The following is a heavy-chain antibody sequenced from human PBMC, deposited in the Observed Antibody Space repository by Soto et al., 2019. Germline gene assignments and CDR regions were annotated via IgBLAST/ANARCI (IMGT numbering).Heavy chain of an antibody. Sequence: SETLSLTCTVSGGSISTYYWSWFRQPPGKGLEWIGYVYYRGVTSYNPSLRSRVTISEDTSKNQFSLKLSSVTAADTAVYYCARGGVAGTYYYYYMDVWGKGTTVTVSS. J-gene: IGHJ6*03. CDR2: VYYRGVT. CDR3: ARGGVAGTYYYYYMDV. CDR1: GGSISTYY. V-gene: IGHV4-59*12. D-gene: IGHD6-19*01.